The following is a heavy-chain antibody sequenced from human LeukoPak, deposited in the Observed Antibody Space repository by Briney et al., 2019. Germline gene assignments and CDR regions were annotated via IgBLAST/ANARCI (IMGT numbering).Heavy chain of an antibody. CDR2: INPNSGGT. Sequence: ASVKVSCKASGYTFTGYYMRWVRQAPGQGLEWMGRINPNSGGTNYAQKFQGRVTMTRDTSISTAYMELSRLRSDDTAVYYCARLTLRSESGYQTFDIWGQGTMVTVSS. CDR1: GYTFTGYY. CDR3: ARLTLRSESGYQTFDI. V-gene: IGHV1-2*06. J-gene: IGHJ3*02. D-gene: IGHD3-22*01.